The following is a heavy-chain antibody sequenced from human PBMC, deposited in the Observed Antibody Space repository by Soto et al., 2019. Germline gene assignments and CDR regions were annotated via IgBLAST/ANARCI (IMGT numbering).Heavy chain of an antibody. CDR2: IKSKTDGGTT. V-gene: IGHV3-15*01. Sequence: EVQLVESGGGLVKPGGSLRLSCAASGFTFSNAWMSWVRQAPGKGLEWVGRIKSKTDGGTTDYAAPVKGRFTISRDDSKNTLYLQMNSLRAEDTAVYYCARDRGRDYYGSGSYSDWFDPWGQGTLVTVSS. D-gene: IGHD3-10*01. J-gene: IGHJ5*02. CDR1: GFTFSNAW. CDR3: ARDRGRDYYGSGSYSDWFDP.